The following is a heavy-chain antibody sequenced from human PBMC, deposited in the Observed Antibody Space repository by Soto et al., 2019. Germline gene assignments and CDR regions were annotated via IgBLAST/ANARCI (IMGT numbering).Heavy chain of an antibody. CDR1: GGSISSGGYY. J-gene: IGHJ6*02. Sequence: TLSLTCTVSGGSISSGGYYWSWIRQHPGKGLEWIGYIYYSGSTYYNPSLKSRVTISVDTSKNQFSLKLSSVTAADTAVYYCARVLEWPSLYYYYGMDVWGQGTTVTVSS. CDR3: ARVLEWPSLYYYYGMDV. D-gene: IGHD3-3*01. CDR2: IYYSGST. V-gene: IGHV4-31*03.